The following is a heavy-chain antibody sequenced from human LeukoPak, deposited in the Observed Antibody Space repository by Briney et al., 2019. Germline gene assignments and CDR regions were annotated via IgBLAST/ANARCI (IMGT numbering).Heavy chain of an antibody. J-gene: IGHJ3*02. CDR3: ARRGCSDGSCPRDAFDI. CDR1: GCSLSSYY. CDR2: IYYSGST. D-gene: IGHD2-15*01. Sequence: SETLSLTCTVSGCSLSSYYWSWLRQPPGKGLEWIGYIYYSGSTNYNPSLQSRVTISVDTSKNHLYLKLRYVAAADKAVYYCARRGCSDGSCPRDAFDIWGQGTMVSVSS. V-gene: IGHV4-59*08.